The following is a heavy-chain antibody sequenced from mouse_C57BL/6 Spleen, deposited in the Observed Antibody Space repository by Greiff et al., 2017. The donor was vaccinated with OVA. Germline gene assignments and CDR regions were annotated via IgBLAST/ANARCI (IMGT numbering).Heavy chain of an antibody. D-gene: IGHD2-5*01. CDR2: INPNNGGT. CDR3: ARSGYSSEAWFAY. V-gene: IGHV1-26*01. J-gene: IGHJ3*01. Sequence: EVQLQQSGPELVKPGASVKISCKASGYTFTDYYMNWVKQSHGKSLEWIGDINPNNGGTSYNQKFKGKATLTVDKSSSTAYMELRSLTSEDSAVYYCARSGYSSEAWFAYWGQGTLVTVSA. CDR1: GYTFTDYY.